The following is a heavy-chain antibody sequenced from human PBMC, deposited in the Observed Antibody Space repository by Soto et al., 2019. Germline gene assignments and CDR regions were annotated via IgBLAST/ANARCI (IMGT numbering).Heavy chain of an antibody. Sequence: EASVKVSCKASGYTFTSYDINWVRQATGQGLEWMGWMNPNSGNTGYAQKFQGRVTMTRNTSISTAYMELSSLRSEDTAVYYCARVSPSYYDFWSGYENYYYGMDVWGQGTTVTVS. CDR1: GYTFTSYD. CDR2: MNPNSGNT. V-gene: IGHV1-8*01. D-gene: IGHD3-3*01. J-gene: IGHJ6*02. CDR3: ARVSPSYYDFWSGYENYYYGMDV.